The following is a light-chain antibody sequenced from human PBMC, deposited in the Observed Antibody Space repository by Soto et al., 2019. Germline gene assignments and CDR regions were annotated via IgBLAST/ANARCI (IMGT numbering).Light chain of an antibody. J-gene: IGKJ1*01. CDR2: AAD. CDR3: QQTDSTPQT. CDR1: QSIRNY. Sequence: DIQMTQSPSSLSASVGDRVTISCRASQSIRNYVSWYQQKPGTAPKLLIRAADTLQSGVPSRFSGSGSGTDFTLPISSLQIEDFGTYFCQQTDSTPQTFGQGTNVEI. V-gene: IGKV1-39*01.